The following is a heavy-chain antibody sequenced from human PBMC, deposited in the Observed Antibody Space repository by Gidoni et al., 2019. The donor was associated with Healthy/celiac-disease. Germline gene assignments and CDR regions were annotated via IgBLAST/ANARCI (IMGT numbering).Heavy chain of an antibody. CDR3: AKDQDFPTVIGYYFDY. V-gene: IGHV3-23*01. J-gene: IGHJ4*02. Sequence: EVQLLESGGGLVQPGGSLRLSCAASGFTFSSYAMSWVRQAPGKGLEWVSAISGSGGSTYYADSVKGRFTISRDNSKNTLYLRMNSLRAEDTAVYYCAKDQDFPTVIGYYFDYWGQGTLVTVSS. CDR2: ISGSGGST. D-gene: IGHD4-17*01. CDR1: GFTFSSYA.